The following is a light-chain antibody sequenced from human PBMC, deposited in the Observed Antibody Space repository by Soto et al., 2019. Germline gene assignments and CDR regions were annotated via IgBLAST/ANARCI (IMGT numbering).Light chain of an antibody. CDR1: SSDVGGYNF. V-gene: IGLV2-14*03. J-gene: IGLJ1*01. CDR3: SSYTSSYTYV. Sequence: QSVLTQPASVSGSPGQSVTISCAGTSSDVGGYNFVSWYQQHPGKAPQLMIYDVSSRPSGVSNRFSGSKSGNTASLTISGLQSEDYADYYCSSYTSSYTYVFGTGTKVTVL. CDR2: DVS.